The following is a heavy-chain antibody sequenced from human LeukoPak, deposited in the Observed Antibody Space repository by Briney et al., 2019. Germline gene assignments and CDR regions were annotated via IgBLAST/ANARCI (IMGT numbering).Heavy chain of an antibody. CDR2: ISYDGSNK. V-gene: IGHV3-30*18. Sequence: PGRSLRLSCAASGFTFSSYGMHWVRQAPGKGLEWVAVISYDGSNKYYADSVKGRFTISRDNSKNTLYLQMNSLRAEDTAVYYCANNLAAAGLTFDYWGQGTLVTVSS. J-gene: IGHJ4*02. D-gene: IGHD6-13*01. CDR1: GFTFSSYG. CDR3: ANNLAAAGLTFDY.